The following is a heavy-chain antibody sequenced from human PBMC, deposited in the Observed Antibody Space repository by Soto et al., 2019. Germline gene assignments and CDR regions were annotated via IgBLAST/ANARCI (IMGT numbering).Heavy chain of an antibody. CDR2: ISACNGNT. J-gene: IGHJ5*02. CDR3: ARRQMFVAILGVSWFDH. D-gene: IGHD3-3*01. CDR1: GYTFTSYG. V-gene: IGHV1-18*01. Sequence: ASVKVSCKASGYTFTSYGISWVRQAPGQGPEWMGWISACNGNTNYAQKLQGRVTMTTDTSTSTAYMELRSLRSDDTAVYYSARRQMFVAILGVSWFDHWGQGTLVTVSS.